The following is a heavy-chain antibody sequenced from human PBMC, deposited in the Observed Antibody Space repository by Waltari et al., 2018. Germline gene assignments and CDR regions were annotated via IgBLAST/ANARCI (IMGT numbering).Heavy chain of an antibody. J-gene: IGHJ4*02. CDR3: ATAPRVALPLDY. CDR2: FDPEDGET. CDR1: AYTLTELS. D-gene: IGHD3-3*01. Sequence: QVQLVQSGAEVKKPGASVKVSSKVYAYTLTELSMHWVRQAPGKGLEWMGGFDPEDGETIYAQKFQGRITITENTSTDTAYMELSSLRSEDTDVYYCATAPRVALPLDYWGQGTLVTVSS. V-gene: IGHV1-24*01.